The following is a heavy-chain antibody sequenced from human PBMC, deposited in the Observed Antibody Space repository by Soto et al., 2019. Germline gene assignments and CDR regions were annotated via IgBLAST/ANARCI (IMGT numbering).Heavy chain of an antibody. V-gene: IGHV3-23*01. D-gene: IGHD3-10*01. Sequence: GSLRLSCAASGFTFSSYAMSWVRQAPGKGLEWVSAISGSGGSTYYADSVKGRFTISRDNSKNTLYLQMNSLRAEDTAVYYCAKDSAGYYGSGYYYGMDVWGQGTTVTVSS. CDR3: AKDSAGYYGSGYYYGMDV. CDR1: GFTFSSYA. J-gene: IGHJ6*02. CDR2: ISGSGGST.